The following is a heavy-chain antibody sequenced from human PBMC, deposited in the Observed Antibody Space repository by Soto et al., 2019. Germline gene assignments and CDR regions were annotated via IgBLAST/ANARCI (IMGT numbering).Heavy chain of an antibody. CDR2: IWYDGSNK. Sequence: QPGGSLRLSCAASGFTFSSYGMHWVRQAPGKGLEWVAVIWYDGSNKYYADSVKGRFTISRDNSKNTLYLQMNSLRAEDTAVYYCARDLAAAPPAEDWFDPWGQGTLVTVSS. D-gene: IGHD6-13*01. CDR3: ARDLAAAPPAEDWFDP. CDR1: GFTFSSYG. V-gene: IGHV3-33*01. J-gene: IGHJ5*02.